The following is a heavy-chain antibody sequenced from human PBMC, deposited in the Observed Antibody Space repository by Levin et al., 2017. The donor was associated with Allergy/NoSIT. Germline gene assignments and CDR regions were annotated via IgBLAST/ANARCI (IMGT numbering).Heavy chain of an antibody. CDR3: VRLGSGWAFDY. CDR2: IWYDGSNK. Sequence: LSLTCAASGFTFSSYGMDWVRQAPGKGLEWVAVIWYDGSNKYYADSVKGRFTISRDNSKNTLYLQMNTLRAEDTAVYYCVRLGSGWAFDYWGQGTLVTVSS. V-gene: IGHV3-33*01. D-gene: IGHD6-19*01. CDR1: GFTFSSYG. J-gene: IGHJ4*02.